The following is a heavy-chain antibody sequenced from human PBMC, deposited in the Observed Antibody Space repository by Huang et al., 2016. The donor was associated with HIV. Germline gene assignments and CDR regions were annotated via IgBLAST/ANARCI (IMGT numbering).Heavy chain of an antibody. CDR1: GFPFNNHA. CDR3: ARAKDTWDAYDI. CDR2: ISKDGSNN. J-gene: IGHJ3*02. V-gene: IGHV3-30-3*01. Sequence: QVQLVESGGGVVQPGRSLRLSCAASGFPFNNHAMHWVRQAPGKGLDWGAVISKDGSNNYYADSVKGRFTISRDSSKSTLFLHMTSLRTEDTAVYYCARAKDTWDAYDIWGQGTMVIDSS. D-gene: IGHD5-18*01.